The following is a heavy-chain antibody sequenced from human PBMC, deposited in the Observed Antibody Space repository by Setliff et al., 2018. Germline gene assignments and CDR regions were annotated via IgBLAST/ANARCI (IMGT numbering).Heavy chain of an antibody. CDR1: GESFSGHY. CDR2: INHSGST. D-gene: IGHD2-21*02. CDR3: ARGFDVCGGGACYTDGPYYFDY. J-gene: IGHJ4*02. Sequence: SETLSLTCAVYGESFSGHYWSWIRQPPGKGLEWIGEINHSGSTNYNPSLKSRVTISVDTSRNQFSLKLSSVAAADTAVYYCARGFDVCGGGACYTDGPYYFDYWGLVTLVTVSS. V-gene: IGHV4-34*01.